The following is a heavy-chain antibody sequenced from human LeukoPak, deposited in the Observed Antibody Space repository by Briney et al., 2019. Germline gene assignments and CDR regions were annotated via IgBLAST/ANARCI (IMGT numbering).Heavy chain of an antibody. CDR1: GFTFSDYY. D-gene: IGHD3-10*01. J-gene: IGHJ4*02. Sequence: GGSLRLSCAASGFTFSDYYMSWIRQAPGKGLEWVSYISSSGSTIYYADSVKGGFTLSRDNAENSLYLQMNSLRAEDTAVYYCASLKRVRGVINHLDYWGQGALVTVSS. V-gene: IGHV3-11*04. CDR2: ISSSGSTI. CDR3: ASLKRVRGVINHLDY.